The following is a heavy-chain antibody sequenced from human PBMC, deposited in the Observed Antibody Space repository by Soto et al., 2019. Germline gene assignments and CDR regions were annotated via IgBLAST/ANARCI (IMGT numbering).Heavy chain of an antibody. D-gene: IGHD3-22*01. CDR1: GGTFSSYA. CDR2: IIPIFGTA. CDR3: ARVSRRYYYDSSGYYYYYGMDV. Sequence: SVKVSCKASGGTFSSYAISWVRQAPGQGLEWMGGIIPIFGTANYAQKFQGRVTITADKSTSTAYMELSSLRSEDTAVYYCARVSRRYYYDSSGYYYYYGMDVWGQGTTVTVSS. V-gene: IGHV1-69*06. J-gene: IGHJ6*02.